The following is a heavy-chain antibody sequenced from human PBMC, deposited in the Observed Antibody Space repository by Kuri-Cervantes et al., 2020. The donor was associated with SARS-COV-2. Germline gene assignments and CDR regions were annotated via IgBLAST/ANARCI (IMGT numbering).Heavy chain of an antibody. CDR3: ARDEGVPVPATTLDS. CDR1: GGTFSSYA. D-gene: IGHD6-19*01. Sequence: SVKVSCKASGGTFSSYAISWVRQAPGQGLEWVGGIIPIFGTANYAQKFQGRVTITADESTSTAYMELSSLRSEDTAVYYCARDEGVPVPATTLDSWGQGTLVTVSS. J-gene: IGHJ4*02. V-gene: IGHV1-69*13. CDR2: IIPIFGTA.